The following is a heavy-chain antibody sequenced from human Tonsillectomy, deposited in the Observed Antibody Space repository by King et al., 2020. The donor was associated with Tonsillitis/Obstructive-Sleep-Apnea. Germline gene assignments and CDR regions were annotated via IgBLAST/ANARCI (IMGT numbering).Heavy chain of an antibody. D-gene: IGHD5-24*01. CDR3: ARDEGGYNYFGRY. V-gene: IGHV3-33*01. CDR1: GFTFSSYG. Sequence: VQLVESGGGVVQPGRSLRLSCAASGFTFSSYGMLWVRQAPGKGLEWVAGIWYDGSNKDYADSVKGRFTIPRENSKNTLYLQMNSLRDEDTAVYYCARDEGGYNYFGRYWGQGTLVTVSS. J-gene: IGHJ4*02. CDR2: IWYDGSNK.